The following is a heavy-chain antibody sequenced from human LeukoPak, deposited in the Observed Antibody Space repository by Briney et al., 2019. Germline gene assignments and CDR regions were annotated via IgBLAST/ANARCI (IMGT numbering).Heavy chain of an antibody. V-gene: IGHV3-23*01. Sequence: GGSLRLSCVASGFTFSKYAVSWVRQAPGKGLEWVSGIGGSGGSTDYADSVKGRFTISRDNSKNTLYLQMNSLRAEDTAVYYCAKKPGYYDSSGPGDYFDHWGQGTLVTVSS. CDR1: GFTFSKYA. CDR3: AKKPGYYDSSGPGDYFDH. CDR2: IGGSGGST. J-gene: IGHJ4*02. D-gene: IGHD3-22*01.